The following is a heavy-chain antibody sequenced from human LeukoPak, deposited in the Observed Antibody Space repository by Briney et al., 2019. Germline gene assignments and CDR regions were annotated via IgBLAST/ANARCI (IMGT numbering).Heavy chain of an antibody. CDR1: GYTFTSYA. J-gene: IGHJ6*04. V-gene: IGHV7-4-1*01. CDR2: INTNTGNP. D-gene: IGHD2-15*01. CDR3: ATPGLYCSGGSCPPYYYYGMDV. Sequence: ASVKVSCKASGYTFTSYAMNWVRQAPGQGLEWMGWINTNTGNPTYAQGFTGRFVFSLDTSVSTACLQICSLKAEDTAVYYCATPGLYCSGGSCPPYYYYGMDVWGKGTTVTVSS.